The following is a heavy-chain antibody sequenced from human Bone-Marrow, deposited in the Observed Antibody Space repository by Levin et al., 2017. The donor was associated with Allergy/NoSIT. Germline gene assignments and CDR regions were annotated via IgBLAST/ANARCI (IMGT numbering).Heavy chain of an antibody. CDR1: GFTFSRHW. CDR2: INPDATMT. J-gene: IGHJ5*02. Sequence: AGGSLRLSCAASGFTFSRHWMHWVRQVPGKGLVWVARINPDATMTTYADSVKGRFTISRDNAKNTLDLQMYGLRAEDTAIYYCARDCSGPGVGWFAPWGQGTLVTVSS. V-gene: IGHV3-74*01. CDR3: ARDCSGPGVGWFAP. D-gene: IGHD2-15*01.